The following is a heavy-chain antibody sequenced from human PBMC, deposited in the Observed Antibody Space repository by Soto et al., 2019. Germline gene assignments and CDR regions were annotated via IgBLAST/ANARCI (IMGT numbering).Heavy chain of an antibody. J-gene: IGHJ6*02. V-gene: IGHV1-69*02. CDR3: GNSGYDWVGDYYYYGMDV. D-gene: IGHD5-12*01. Sequence: QVQLVQSGAEVKKPGSSVKVSCKASGGTFSSYTISWVRQAPGQGLEWMGRIIPILGIANYAQKFQGRVTITADKSTSTAYMELSSLRSEDTAVYYCGNSGYDWVGDYYYYGMDVWGQGTTVTVSS. CDR1: GGTFSSYT. CDR2: IIPILGIA.